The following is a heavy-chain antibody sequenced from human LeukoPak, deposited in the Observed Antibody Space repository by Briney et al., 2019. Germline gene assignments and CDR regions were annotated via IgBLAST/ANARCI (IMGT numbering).Heavy chain of an antibody. D-gene: IGHD3-9*01. CDR2: ISSSGSTI. V-gene: IGHV3-48*03. CDR1: GFTFSSYE. Sequence: GGSLRLSCAASGFTFSSYEMNWVRQAPGKGLEWVSYISSSGSTIYYADSVKGRFTISRDNAKNSLYLQMNSLRAEDTAVYYCARVGHYDILTGYYRYYYYYMDVWGKGTTVTISS. CDR3: ARVGHYDILTGYYRYYYYYMDV. J-gene: IGHJ6*03.